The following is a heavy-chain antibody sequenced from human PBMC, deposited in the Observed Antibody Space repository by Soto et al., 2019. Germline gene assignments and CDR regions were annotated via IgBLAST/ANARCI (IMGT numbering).Heavy chain of an antibody. V-gene: IGHV4-31*03. Sequence: PSETLSLTCTVSGGSIISGGYYWSLIRQHPGKGLEWIGYIYYSGSTYYNPSLKSRVTISVDTSKNQFSLKLSSVTAADTAVYYCARSTMIVVGNQYYYYGMDVWGQGTTVTVSS. CDR2: IYYSGST. CDR1: GGSIISGGYY. J-gene: IGHJ6*02. D-gene: IGHD3-22*01. CDR3: ARSTMIVVGNQYYYYGMDV.